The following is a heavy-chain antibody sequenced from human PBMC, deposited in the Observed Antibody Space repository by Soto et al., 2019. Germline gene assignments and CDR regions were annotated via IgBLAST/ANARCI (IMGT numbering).Heavy chain of an antibody. D-gene: IGHD2-21*02. J-gene: IGHJ4*02. CDR2: LSAYNGDT. V-gene: IGHV1-18*01. CDR3: ARALVTLVTHRDFDY. CDR1: GYSFTTHG. Sequence: QVQMVQSPSEVKEPGASVKVSCKTSGYSFTTHGISWVRQAPGQGLEWMGWLSAYNGDTNYAPGLHDRVTMTTDTSARTAYVELRSLTSDAAAVYYCARALVTLVTHRDFDYWGQGTLVTVSS.